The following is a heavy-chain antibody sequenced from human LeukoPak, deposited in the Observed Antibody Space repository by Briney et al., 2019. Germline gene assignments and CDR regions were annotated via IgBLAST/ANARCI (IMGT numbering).Heavy chain of an antibody. D-gene: IGHD3-22*01. CDR1: AGSISSGGYY. V-gene: IGHV4-31*03. CDR3: ARGPYYYDSKTFDY. CDR2: IYYSGST. J-gene: IGHJ4*02. Sequence: PSQTLSLTCTVSAGSISSGGYYWSWIRQHPEKGLEWIGYIYYSGSTYYNPSLKSRVTISVDTSKDQFSLKLSSVTAADTAVYYCARGPYYYDSKTFDYWGQGTLVTVSS.